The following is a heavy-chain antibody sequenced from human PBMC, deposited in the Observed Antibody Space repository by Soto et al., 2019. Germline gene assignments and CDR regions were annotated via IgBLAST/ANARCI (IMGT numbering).Heavy chain of an antibody. D-gene: IGHD2-8*01. CDR2: IDPSDSYT. Sequence: VESVTISCKVSGYSFTSYGISWVLQMPGKGLEWMGRIDPSDSYTNYSPSFQGHVTISADKSISTAYLQWSSLKASDTAVHYCARGPPRMDVFDIWGQGTMVTVSS. CDR3: ARGPPRMDVFDI. V-gene: IGHV5-10-1*01. J-gene: IGHJ3*02. CDR1: GYSFTSYG.